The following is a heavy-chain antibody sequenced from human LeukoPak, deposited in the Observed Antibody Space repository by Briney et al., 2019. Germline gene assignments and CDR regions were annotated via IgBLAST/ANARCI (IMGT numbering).Heavy chain of an antibody. J-gene: IGHJ5*02. CDR1: GFTFSSYS. V-gene: IGHV3-48*02. D-gene: IGHD2-2*01. CDR2: ISSSSSTI. CDR3: ARSVCSSTSCYSGDWFDP. Sequence: GGSLRLSCAASGFTFSSYSMNWVRQAPGKGLEWVSSISSSSSTIYYADSVKGRFTISRDNAKNSLYLQMNSLRDEDTAVYYCARSVCSSTSCYSGDWFDPWGQGTLVTVSS.